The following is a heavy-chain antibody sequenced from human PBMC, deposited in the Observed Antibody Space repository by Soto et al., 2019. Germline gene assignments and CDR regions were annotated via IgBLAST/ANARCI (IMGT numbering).Heavy chain of an antibody. CDR1: GGSFSGYY. CDR2: INHSGST. Sequence: SETLSLTCAVYGGSFSGYYWSWIRHPPGKGLEWIGEINHSGSTNYNPSLKSRVTISVDTSKNQFSLKLSSVTAADTAVYYCARGGGAGTTEQIVDYWGQGTLVTVSS. J-gene: IGHJ4*02. V-gene: IGHV4-34*01. D-gene: IGHD1-7*01. CDR3: ARGGGAGTTEQIVDY.